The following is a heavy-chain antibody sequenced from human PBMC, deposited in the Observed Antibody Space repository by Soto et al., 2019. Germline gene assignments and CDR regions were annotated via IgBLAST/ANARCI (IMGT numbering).Heavy chain of an antibody. CDR1: GFTFYSYA. V-gene: IGHV3-23*01. Sequence: GSLRLSCAASGFTFYSYAMIWVRQAPGKRLEWVSGIDSNGITTYYADSVKGRFTISRDNSKNTLYLQMNSLRAEDTAVYYCAKDHDFWSGYYTSFDYWGQGTLVTVSS. J-gene: IGHJ4*02. D-gene: IGHD3-3*01. CDR2: IDSNGITT. CDR3: AKDHDFWSGYYTSFDY.